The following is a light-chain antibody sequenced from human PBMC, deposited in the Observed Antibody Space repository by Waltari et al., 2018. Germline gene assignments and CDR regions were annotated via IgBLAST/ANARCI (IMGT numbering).Light chain of an antibody. J-gene: IGKJ2*01. V-gene: IGKV1-5*03. CDR2: KAF. CDR3: QHYSSAPYT. CDR1: QSISSW. Sequence: DIQMTQSPSTLSASVGDRVTITRRASQSISSWLSWYQVGTGKAPKLLIQKAFYLESGVPSRFSGSESGTTEFTLSISSLQPDDFATYYCQHYSSAPYTFGQGTKLEIK.